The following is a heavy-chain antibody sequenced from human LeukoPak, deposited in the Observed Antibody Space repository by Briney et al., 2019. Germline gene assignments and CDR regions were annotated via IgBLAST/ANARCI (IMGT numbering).Heavy chain of an antibody. CDR2: ISAYNGNT. V-gene: IGHV1-18*01. D-gene: IGHD3-22*01. J-gene: IGHJ4*02. CDR1: GYTFTSYG. Sequence: ASVKVSCKASGYTFTSYGISWVRQAPGRGLELMGWISAYNGNTNYAQKLQGRVTMTTDTSTSTAYMELRSLRSDDTAVYYCARPTYYYDNSGYYSTPGFDYWGQGTLVTVSS. CDR3: ARPTYYYDNSGYYSTPGFDY.